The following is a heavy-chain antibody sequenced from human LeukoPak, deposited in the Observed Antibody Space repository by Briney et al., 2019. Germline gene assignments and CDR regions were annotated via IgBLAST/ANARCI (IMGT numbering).Heavy chain of an antibody. Sequence: QPGGSLRLSCAASGFTFSSYAMRWVRQAPGKGLEYVSAISSNGRSTYYANSVKGRFTISRDNSKLTLYLQTGSLRAEDMAVYYCAREVFARRFFDYWGQGTLVTVSS. CDR1: GFTFSSYA. CDR3: AREVFARRFFDY. CDR2: ISSNGRST. D-gene: IGHD3-3*01. J-gene: IGHJ4*02. V-gene: IGHV3-64*01.